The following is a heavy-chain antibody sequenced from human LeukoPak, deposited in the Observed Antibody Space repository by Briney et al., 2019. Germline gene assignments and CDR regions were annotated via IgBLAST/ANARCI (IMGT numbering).Heavy chain of an antibody. CDR1: GGSISPYY. V-gene: IGHV4-4*07. Sequence: PSETLSLTCTASGGSISPYYWNWIRQSAGKGLEWIGRIQSSGSTNYNPSLRGRLTISVDKSQNQFSLKLTSVTAADTAVYYCARAERQFYYDSSGSSYYYYMDVWGKGTTVAVSS. CDR3: ARAERQFYYDSSGSSYYYYMDV. J-gene: IGHJ6*03. D-gene: IGHD3-22*01. CDR2: IQSSGST.